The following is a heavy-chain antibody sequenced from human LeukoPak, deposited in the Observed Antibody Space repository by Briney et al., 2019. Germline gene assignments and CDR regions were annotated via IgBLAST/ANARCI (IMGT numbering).Heavy chain of an antibody. CDR1: GGSISSYY. J-gene: IGHJ4*02. CDR3: ARDPYRSYDILTGYPL. D-gene: IGHD3-9*01. Sequence: PSETLSLTCTVSGGSISSYYWSWIRQPPGKGLEWIGYIYYNGSTNYNPSLKSRVAISIDTSKNQFSLKLSSVTAADTAVYYCARDPYRSYDILTGYPLWGQGTLVTVSS. V-gene: IGHV4-59*12. CDR2: IYYNGST.